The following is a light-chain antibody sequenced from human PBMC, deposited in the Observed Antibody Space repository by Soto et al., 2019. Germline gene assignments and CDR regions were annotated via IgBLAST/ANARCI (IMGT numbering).Light chain of an antibody. Sequence: QSALTQPPSASGSPGQSVTISFTVTISDVCGYKYVSWYQQHPGKGPKLMIYAVSERPSGVPDRFSCSKSGNTASLTVSGLQAEDEADYYCSSYAGSNNLLFGGGTKLTVL. V-gene: IGLV2-8*01. J-gene: IGLJ2*01. CDR1: ISDVCGYKY. CDR2: AVS. CDR3: SSYAGSNNLL.